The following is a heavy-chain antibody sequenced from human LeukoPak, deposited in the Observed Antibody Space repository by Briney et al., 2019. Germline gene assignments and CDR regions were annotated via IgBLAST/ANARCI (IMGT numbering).Heavy chain of an antibody. CDR1: GYTFTGYY. D-gene: IGHD5-18*01. CDR2: INPNSGGT. V-gene: IGHV1-2*02. J-gene: IGHJ6*02. CDR3: ARGGVAWIQLSYGMDV. Sequence: ASVKVSCKASGYTFTGYYMHWVRQAPGQGLEWMGWINPNSGGTNYAQKFQGRVTMTRDTSISTAYMELSRLRSDDTAVYYCARGGVAWIQLSYGMDVWGQGTTVTVS.